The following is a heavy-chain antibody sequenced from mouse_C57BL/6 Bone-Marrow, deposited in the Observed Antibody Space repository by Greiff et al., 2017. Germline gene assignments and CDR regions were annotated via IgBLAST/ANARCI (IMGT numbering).Heavy chain of an antibody. V-gene: IGHV1-52*01. CDR2: IDPSDSET. J-gene: IGHJ4*01. Sequence: QVHVKQPGAELVRPGSSVKLSCKASGYTFTSYWMHWVKQRPIQGLEWIGNIDPSDSETHYNQKFKDKATLTVDKSSSTAYMQLSSLTSEASAVYDCAKAHYYGSSYGGDAMDYWGQGTSVTVSA. D-gene: IGHD1-1*01. CDR1: GYTFTSYW. CDR3: AKAHYYGSSYGGDAMDY.